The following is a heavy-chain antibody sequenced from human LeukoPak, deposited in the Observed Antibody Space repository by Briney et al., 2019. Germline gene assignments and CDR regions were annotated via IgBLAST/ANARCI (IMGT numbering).Heavy chain of an antibody. CDR2: IYYSGST. J-gene: IGHJ6*03. CDR3: ASGGKVGANYYYYYYMDV. Sequence: SETLSLTCTVSGGSISSYYWSWIRQPPGKGLEWIGYIYYSGSTNYNPSLKSRVTISVDTSKNQFSLKLSSVTAADTAVYYCASGGKVGANYYYYYYMDVWGKGTTVTVSS. CDR1: GGSISSYY. D-gene: IGHD1-26*01. V-gene: IGHV4-59*01.